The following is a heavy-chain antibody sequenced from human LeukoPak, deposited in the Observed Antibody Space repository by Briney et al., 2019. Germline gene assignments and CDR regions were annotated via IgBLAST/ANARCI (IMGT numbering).Heavy chain of an antibody. J-gene: IGHJ3*02. CDR1: GYTFTSYG. Sequence: GASVKVSCKASGYTFTSYGISWVRQAPGQGLEWMGWISAYNGNTNYAQKLQGRVTMTTDTSTSTAYMELSRLISDDTAVYYCARDVDLKRDNSGYYYRVVTFDIWGQGTLVTVSS. CDR3: ARDVDLKRDNSGYYYRVVTFDI. D-gene: IGHD3-22*01. V-gene: IGHV1-18*01. CDR2: ISAYNGNT.